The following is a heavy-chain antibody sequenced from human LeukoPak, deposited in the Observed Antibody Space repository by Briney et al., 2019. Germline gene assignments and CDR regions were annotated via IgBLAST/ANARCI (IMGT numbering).Heavy chain of an antibody. J-gene: IGHJ4*02. Sequence: ASVKVSCKASGYTFTSYGISWVRQAPGQGLEWMGWISAYNGNTNYAQKLQGRVTMTTDTSTSTAYMELRSLRSDDTAVYYCARGWYYHDSSGFPPGDYWGQGTLVTVSS. CDR2: ISAYNGNT. D-gene: IGHD3-22*01. CDR1: GYTFTSYG. V-gene: IGHV1-18*01. CDR3: ARGWYYHDSSGFPPGDY.